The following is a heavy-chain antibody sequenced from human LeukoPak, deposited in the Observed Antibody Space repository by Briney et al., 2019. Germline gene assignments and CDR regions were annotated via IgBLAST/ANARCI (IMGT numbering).Heavy chain of an antibody. CDR3: ARGRWYFDY. V-gene: IGHV3-23*01. Sequence: GGSLRLSCAVSGFTFSSNAMSWVRQAPGKGLGWVSAISNSGGSTYYADSGKGRFTISRDNSKNTLYLQMNSLRSEDTALYYCARGRWYFDYWGQGTLVTVSS. CDR2: ISNSGGST. CDR1: GFTFSSNA. J-gene: IGHJ4*02. D-gene: IGHD5-24*01.